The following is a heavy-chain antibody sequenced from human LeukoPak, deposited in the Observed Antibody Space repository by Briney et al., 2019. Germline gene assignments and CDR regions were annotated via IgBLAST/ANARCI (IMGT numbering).Heavy chain of an antibody. CDR1: FGSISSYH. J-gene: IGHJ4*02. Sequence: SETLSLTCTVPFGSISSYHWNWIRQSPEKGLEWIGYVHYSGSTYYNPSLKSRITMSVDTSKSQFSLRLSSVTAADTAVYYCARWGGSVLWSFDIWGQGTLVTVSS. V-gene: IGHV4-59*01. CDR2: VHYSGST. CDR3: ARWGGSVLWSFDI. D-gene: IGHD3-16*01.